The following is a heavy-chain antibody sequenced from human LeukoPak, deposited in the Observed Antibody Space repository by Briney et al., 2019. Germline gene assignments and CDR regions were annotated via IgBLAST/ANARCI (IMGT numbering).Heavy chain of an antibody. J-gene: IGHJ4*02. CDR2: IYYSGST. V-gene: IGHV4-39*07. CDR1: GGSISSSSYY. Sequence: SETLSLTCTVSGGSISSSSYYWGWIRQPPGKGLEWIGSIYYSGSTYYNPSLKSRVTISVDTSKNQFSLKLSSVTAADTAVYYCARAPLGYSYDYWGQGTLVTVSS. CDR3: ARAPLGYSYDY. D-gene: IGHD5-18*01.